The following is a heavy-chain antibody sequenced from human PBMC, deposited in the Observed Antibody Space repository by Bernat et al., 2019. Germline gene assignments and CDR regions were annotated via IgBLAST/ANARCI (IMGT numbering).Heavy chain of an antibody. CDR2: ISYDGSNK. CDR3: ARADYDYIWGSYRTFDY. D-gene: IGHD3-16*02. Sequence: QVQLVESGGGVVQPGRSLRLSCAASGSTFSSYAMHWARQAPGKGLEWVAVISYDGSNKYYADSVKGRFTISRDNSKNTLYLQMNSLRAEDTAVYYCARADYDYIWGSYRTFDYWGQGTLVTVSS. CDR1: GSTFSSYA. V-gene: IGHV3-30*01. J-gene: IGHJ4*02.